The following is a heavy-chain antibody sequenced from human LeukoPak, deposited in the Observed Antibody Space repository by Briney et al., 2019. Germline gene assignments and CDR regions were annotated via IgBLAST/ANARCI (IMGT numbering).Heavy chain of an antibody. D-gene: IGHD2-15*01. CDR2: IYYSGST. V-gene: IGHV4-39*07. Sequence: PSETLSLTCTVSGGSISSYYWGWIRQPPGKGLEWIGSIYYSGSTYYNPSLKSRVTISVDTSKNQFSLKLSSVTAADTAVYYCARVVVVAATQRDYYYYGMDVWGQGTTVTVSS. J-gene: IGHJ6*02. CDR3: ARVVVVAATQRDYYYYGMDV. CDR1: GGSISSYY.